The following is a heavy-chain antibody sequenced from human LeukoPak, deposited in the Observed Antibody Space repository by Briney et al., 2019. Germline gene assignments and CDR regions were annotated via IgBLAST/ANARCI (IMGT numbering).Heavy chain of an antibody. D-gene: IGHD6-13*01. CDR3: AKDWHSSSWYYFDY. Sequence: GGSLRLSCAASGFTFSSYGMHWVRQAPGKGLEGVAFIRYDGSNKYYADSVKGRFTISRDNSKNTLYLQMNSLRAEDTAVYYCAKDWHSSSWYYFDYWGQGTLVTVSS. CDR1: GFTFSSYG. V-gene: IGHV3-30*02. CDR2: IRYDGSNK. J-gene: IGHJ4*02.